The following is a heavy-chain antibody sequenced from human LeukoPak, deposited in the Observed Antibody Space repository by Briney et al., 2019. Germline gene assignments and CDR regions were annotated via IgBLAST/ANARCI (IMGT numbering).Heavy chain of an antibody. CDR3: ARVLREWLLFGWFDP. J-gene: IGHJ5*02. CDR1: GFTFSDYY. D-gene: IGHD3-3*01. Sequence: GGSLRLSCAASGFTFSDYYMSWIRQAPGKGLEWVSYISSSGSTIYYADSLKGRFTISRDNAKNSLYLQMNSLGAGDTAVYYCARVLREWLLFGWFDPWGQGTLVTVSS. CDR2: ISSSGSTI. V-gene: IGHV3-11*01.